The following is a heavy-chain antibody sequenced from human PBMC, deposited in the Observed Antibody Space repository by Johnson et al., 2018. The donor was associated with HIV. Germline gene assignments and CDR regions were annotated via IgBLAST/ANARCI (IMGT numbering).Heavy chain of an antibody. CDR3: AKDLYSSSWTNDAFEI. V-gene: IGHV3-11*04. Sequence: QVQLVESGGGVVQPGRSLRLSCAASGFTFSDYYMSWIRQAPGKGLEWVSYISSSGSTIYYADSVKGRFTISRDNSKNTLFLHMNSLRAEDTAVYHCAKDLYSSSWTNDAFEIWGQGTMVTVSS. J-gene: IGHJ3*02. CDR1: GFTFSDYY. CDR2: ISSSGSTI. D-gene: IGHD6-13*01.